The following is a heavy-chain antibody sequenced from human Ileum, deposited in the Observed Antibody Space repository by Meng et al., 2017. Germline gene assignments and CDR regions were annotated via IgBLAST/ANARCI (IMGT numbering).Heavy chain of an antibody. CDR3: ARFYGSGTFEVHDY. CDR1: GGSVSSASYY. D-gene: IGHD3-10*01. Sequence: QVQLQESGPGLVRPSETLSLTCNVSGGSVSSASYYWSWIRQPQGKGLEWIGLIHYSGSRNYNPSLKSRVTMSVDTSKNQVSLRLTSVTAADTAVYYCARFYGSGTFEVHDYWGQGTLVTVSS. CDR2: IHYSGSR. V-gene: IGHV4-61*01. J-gene: IGHJ4*02.